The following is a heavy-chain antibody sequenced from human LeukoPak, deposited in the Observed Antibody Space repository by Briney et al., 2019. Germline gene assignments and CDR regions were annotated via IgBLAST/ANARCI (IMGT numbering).Heavy chain of an antibody. V-gene: IGHV3-7*01. Sequence: GGSLRLSCAASGFTFSDYWMTWVRQAPGKGLEWVANIKQDGSEKYYVDSVKGRITISRDNAKNSVYLEMNSLRAEDTAVYYCARDPYSGGYGSYYYYYMDVWGKGTTVTISS. CDR3: ARDPYSGGYGSYYYYYMDV. D-gene: IGHD1-26*01. CDR1: GFTFSDYW. CDR2: IKQDGSEK. J-gene: IGHJ6*03.